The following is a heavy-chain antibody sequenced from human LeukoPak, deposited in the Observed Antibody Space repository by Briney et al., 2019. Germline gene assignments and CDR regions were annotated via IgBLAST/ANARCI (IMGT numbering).Heavy chain of an antibody. J-gene: IGHJ6*02. CDR3: AKDAQANWGFPYYYGMDV. Sequence: GGSLRLSCAASGFTFDDYTMHWVRQAPGKGLEWVSLISWDGGSTYYADSVKGRFTISRDNSKNSLYLQMNSLRTEDTASYYCAKDAQANWGFPYYYGMDVWGQGTTVTVSS. D-gene: IGHD7-27*01. CDR1: GFTFDDYT. CDR2: ISWDGGST. V-gene: IGHV3-43*01.